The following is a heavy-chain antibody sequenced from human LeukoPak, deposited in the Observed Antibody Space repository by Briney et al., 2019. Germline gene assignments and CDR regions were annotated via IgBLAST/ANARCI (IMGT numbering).Heavy chain of an antibody. CDR3: ARAQSHYDSSGYYDY. Sequence: ASVKVSCKASGYTFTGYYMHWVRQAPGQGLECMGWINPNSGGTNYAQKFQGRVTMTRDTSISTAYMELSRLRSDDTAVYYCARAQSHYDSSGYYDYWGQGTLVTVSS. J-gene: IGHJ4*02. CDR1: GYTFTGYY. CDR2: INPNSGGT. V-gene: IGHV1-2*02. D-gene: IGHD3-22*01.